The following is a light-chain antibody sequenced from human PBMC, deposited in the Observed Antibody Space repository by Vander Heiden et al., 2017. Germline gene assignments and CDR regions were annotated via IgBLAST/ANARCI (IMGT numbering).Light chain of an antibody. CDR3: QQYYSTPGYT. Sequence: DIVMTQSPDSLAVSLGERATINCKSSQSVLYSSNNKNYLAWYQQKPGQPPKLLIYWASTRESGVPDRFSGSGSGTDFTLTISSLQAEDVAVYYCQQYYSTPGYTWGQGTKLEIK. V-gene: IGKV4-1*01. CDR1: QSVLYSSNNKNY. CDR2: WAS. J-gene: IGKJ2*01.